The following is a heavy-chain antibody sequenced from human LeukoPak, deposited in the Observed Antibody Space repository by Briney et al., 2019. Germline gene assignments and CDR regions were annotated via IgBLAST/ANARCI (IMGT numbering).Heavy chain of an antibody. CDR2: IYYSGST. CDR1: GISINTYY. CDR3: ARRKYDLGTSCLDY. Sequence: SETLSLTCTVSGISINTYYWSWIRQPPGKGLEWIGYIYYSGSTNYNPSLKSRVTISVDTSKNQFSLKMSSVTAADTAVYYCARRKYDLGTSCLDYWGQGTLVTVSS. D-gene: IGHD3/OR15-3a*01. J-gene: IGHJ4*02. V-gene: IGHV4-59*08.